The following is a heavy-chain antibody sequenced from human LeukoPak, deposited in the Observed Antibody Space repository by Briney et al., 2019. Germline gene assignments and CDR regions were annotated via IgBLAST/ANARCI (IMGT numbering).Heavy chain of an antibody. D-gene: IGHD2-21*02. CDR1: GGSISSYY. J-gene: IGHJ4*02. Sequence: PSETLSLTCTVSGGSISSYYWSWIRQPPGKGLEWIGYIYYSGSTNYNPSLKSRVTISVVTSTNHFSLKLSSVTAAGTAVYYCASAYCGGDWYSLRSYYFYYWGQGTLVTVST. CDR2: IYYSGST. V-gene: IGHV4-59*12. CDR3: ASAYCGGDWYSLRSYYFYY.